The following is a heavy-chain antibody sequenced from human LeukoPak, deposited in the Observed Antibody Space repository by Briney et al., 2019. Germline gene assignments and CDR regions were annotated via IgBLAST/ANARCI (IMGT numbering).Heavy chain of an antibody. CDR2: ISGDGGST. V-gene: IGHV3-43*02. CDR3: AKDPTDSAAAPGLGIDY. J-gene: IGHJ4*02. Sequence: GGPLRLSCAVSGFTFDDYAMHWVRQAPGKGLEWVSLISGDGGSTYYADSVKGRFTISRDNSKNSLYLQMNSLRTEDTALYYCAKDPTDSAAAPGLGIDYWGQGTLVTVSS. D-gene: IGHD6-13*01. CDR1: GFTFDDYA.